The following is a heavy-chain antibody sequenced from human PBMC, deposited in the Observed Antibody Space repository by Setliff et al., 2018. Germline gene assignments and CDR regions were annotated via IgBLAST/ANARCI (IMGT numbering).Heavy chain of an antibody. J-gene: IGHJ2*01. CDR3: ARPYSSSARWYFDL. V-gene: IGHV7-4-1*02. Sequence: VSCKASGYTFTSYAMNWVRQAPGQGLEWMGWINTNTGNPTYAQGFTGRFVFSLDTSVSTAYLQISSLKAEDTAVYYCARPYSSSARWYFDLWGRGTLVTVSS. CDR1: GYTFTSYA. D-gene: IGHD6-6*01. CDR2: INTNTGNP.